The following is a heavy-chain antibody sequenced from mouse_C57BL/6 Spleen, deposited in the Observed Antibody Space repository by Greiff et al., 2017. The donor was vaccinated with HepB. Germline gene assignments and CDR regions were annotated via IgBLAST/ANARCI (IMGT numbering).Heavy chain of an antibody. CDR3: ARNDGSSHAMDY. Sequence: EVQLQQSGPELVKPGASVKISCKASGYTFTDYYMNWVKQSHGKSLEWIGDINPNNGGTSYNQKFKGKATLTVDKSSSTAYMELRSLTSEDSAVYYCARNDGSSHAMDYWGQGTSVTVSS. J-gene: IGHJ4*01. CDR1: GYTFTDYY. D-gene: IGHD1-1*01. V-gene: IGHV1-26*01. CDR2: INPNNGGT.